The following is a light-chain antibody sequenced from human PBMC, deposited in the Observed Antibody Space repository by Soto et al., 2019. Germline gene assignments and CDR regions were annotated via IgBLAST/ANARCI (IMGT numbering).Light chain of an antibody. Sequence: DIVMTQSPDSLAVSLGERATINCKSSQSVLYSSNNKNYLAWYQQKPGQPPKLLIYWASIRESGVPDRFSGSGSGKYFTLTISSLHAEDVAVYYCQQYYSGHTFGQGTKVEIK. CDR2: WAS. J-gene: IGKJ2*01. CDR1: QSVLYSSNNKNY. V-gene: IGKV4-1*01. CDR3: QQYYSGHT.